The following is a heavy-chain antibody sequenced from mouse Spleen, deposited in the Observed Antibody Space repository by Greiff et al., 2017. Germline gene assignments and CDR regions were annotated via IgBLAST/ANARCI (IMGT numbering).Heavy chain of an antibody. Sequence: QVQLQQSGAELVRPGTSVKLSCKASGYTFTSYWMHWVKQRPGQGLEWIGVIDPSDSYTNYNQKFKGKATLTVDTSSSTAYMQLSSLTSEDSAVYYCASQGLDSSGSYFDYWGQGTTLTVSS. CDR2: IDPSDSYT. J-gene: IGHJ2*01. V-gene: IGHV1-59*01. D-gene: IGHD3-2*02. CDR3: ASQGLDSSGSYFDY. CDR1: GYTFTSYW.